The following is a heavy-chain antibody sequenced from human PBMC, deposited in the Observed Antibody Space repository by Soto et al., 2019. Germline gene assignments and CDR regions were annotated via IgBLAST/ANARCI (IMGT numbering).Heavy chain of an antibody. CDR1: GYTFTAYY. D-gene: IGHD3-10*01. V-gene: IGHV1-2*02. J-gene: IGHJ5*01. Sequence: ASVKVSCKTSGYTFTAYYMHWLRQAPGHGLEWLGWTSPRTGGAKYSHKFQGRVSMTRNTSSTTAYMELTGRSTDDTAVYYCARSSGSYSKWFDSWGQGTLVTVS. CDR2: TSPRTGGA. CDR3: ARSSGSYSKWFDS.